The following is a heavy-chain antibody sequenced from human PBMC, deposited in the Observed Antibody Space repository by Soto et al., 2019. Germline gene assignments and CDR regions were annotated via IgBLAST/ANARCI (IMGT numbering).Heavy chain of an antibody. J-gene: IGHJ2*01. CDR2: INHSGST. CDR1: GGSFSGYY. V-gene: IGHV4-34*01. Sequence: SETLSLTCAVYGGSFSGYYWSWIRQPPGKGLEWIGEINHSGSTNYNPSLKSRVTISVDTSKNQFSLKLSSVTAADTAVYYCAREQVARKIRYFDLWGRGTLVTVSS. CDR3: AREQVARKIRYFDL.